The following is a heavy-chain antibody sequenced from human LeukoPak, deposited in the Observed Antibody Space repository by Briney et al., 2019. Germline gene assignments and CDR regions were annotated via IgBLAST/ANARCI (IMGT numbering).Heavy chain of an antibody. D-gene: IGHD6-19*01. CDR1: GYTFTSYG. Sequence: ASVKVSCKASGYTFTSYGISWVRQAPGQGLEWMGWISAYNGNTNYAQKLRGRVTMTTDTSTSTAYMELRSLRSDDTAVYYCATYSSGWYGDHAFDIWGQGTMVTVSS. CDR2: ISAYNGNT. CDR3: ATYSSGWYGDHAFDI. J-gene: IGHJ3*02. V-gene: IGHV1-18*01.